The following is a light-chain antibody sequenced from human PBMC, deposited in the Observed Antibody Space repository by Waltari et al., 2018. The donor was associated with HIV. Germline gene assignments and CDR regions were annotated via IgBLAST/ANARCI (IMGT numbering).Light chain of an antibody. J-gene: IGLJ3*02. CDR2: EVS. V-gene: IGLV2-14*01. Sequence: QSALTQPASVSGSPGQSITISCTGTSSDLGYYNSVSWYQHHPAQAPTVMIYEVSNRPSGVSDRFSGSKSGNTASLTISGLQADDEADYYCSSYIRSSRPVFGGGTKLTVL. CDR1: SSDLGYYNS. CDR3: SSYIRSSRPV.